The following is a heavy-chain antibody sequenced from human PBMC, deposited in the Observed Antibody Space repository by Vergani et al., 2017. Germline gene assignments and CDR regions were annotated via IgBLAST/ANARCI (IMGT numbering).Heavy chain of an antibody. J-gene: IGHJ4*02. D-gene: IGHD6-19*01. CDR2: ISSSSSYI. V-gene: IGHV3-21*01. CDR3: ASARWLASYYFDY. Sequence: VQLVESGGGLVKPGGSLRLSGAASGFTFSSYSMNWVRQAPGKGLEWVSSISSSSSYIYYADSVKGRFTISRDNAKNSLYLQMNSLRVEDTAVYYCASARWLASYYFDYWGQGTLVTVSS. CDR1: GFTFSSYS.